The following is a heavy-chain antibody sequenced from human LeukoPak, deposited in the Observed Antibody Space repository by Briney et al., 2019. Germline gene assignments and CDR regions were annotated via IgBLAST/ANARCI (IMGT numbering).Heavy chain of an antibody. CDR2: ISPDNSI. J-gene: IGHJ3*01. D-gene: IGHD2-15*01. Sequence: QTGGSLRLSCVASGFTFSGHEMNWVRQAPGKGLEWVSYISPDNSIYLSDSVKGRFTISRDNAQNSLYLQMDSLRAEDTAVYYCARGGYCSGGLCYKWNAFDVWGQGTVVTVSS. CDR3: ARGGYCSGGLCYKWNAFDV. CDR1: GFTFSGHE. V-gene: IGHV3-48*03.